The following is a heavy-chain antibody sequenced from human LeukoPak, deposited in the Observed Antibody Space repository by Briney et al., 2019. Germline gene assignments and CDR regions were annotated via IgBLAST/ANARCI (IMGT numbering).Heavy chain of an antibody. D-gene: IGHD5-24*01. Sequence: GASVKVSCKASGYTFTGYYMHWVRQAPGQGPEWMGWINPNSGGTNYAQKFQGRVTMTRDTSISTAYMELSRLRSDDTAVYYCARAERLATIFGAFDIWGQGTMVTVSS. J-gene: IGHJ3*02. CDR2: INPNSGGT. V-gene: IGHV1-2*02. CDR1: GYTFTGYY. CDR3: ARAERLATIFGAFDI.